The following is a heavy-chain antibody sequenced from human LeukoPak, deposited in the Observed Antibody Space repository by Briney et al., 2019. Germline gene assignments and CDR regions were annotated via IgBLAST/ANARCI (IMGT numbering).Heavy chain of an antibody. D-gene: IGHD1-26*01. CDR1: GGSNSSGGDY. CDR3: AGGRTRERNWFDP. J-gene: IGHJ5*02. CDR2: IYNSGRP. V-gene: IGHV4-30-2*01. Sequence: SQTLSLTCTVSGGSNSSGGDYWSWIRQHPGKGLEWIGYIYNSGRPYYNPSLKSRVTISVDRSKNQFSLKLSSVTAADTAVYYCAGGRTRERNWFDPWGQGTLVTVSS.